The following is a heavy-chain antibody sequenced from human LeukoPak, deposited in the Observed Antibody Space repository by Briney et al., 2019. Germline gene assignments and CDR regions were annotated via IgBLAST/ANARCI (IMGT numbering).Heavy chain of an antibody. V-gene: IGHV4-59*01. CDR1: GGSISSYY. Sequence: SETLSLTCTVSGGSISSYYWSWIRQPPGKGLEWIGYIYYSGSTNYNPSLKSRVTISVDTSKNQFSLKLSSVTAADTAVYYCAREYSSGWNDVFDIWGQGTMVSVS. J-gene: IGHJ3*02. CDR3: AREYSSGWNDVFDI. D-gene: IGHD6-19*01. CDR2: IYYSGST.